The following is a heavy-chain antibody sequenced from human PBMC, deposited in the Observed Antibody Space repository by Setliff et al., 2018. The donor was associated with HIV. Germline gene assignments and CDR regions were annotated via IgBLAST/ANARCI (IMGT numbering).Heavy chain of an antibody. CDR3: ARDYNFWSGYYTNDAFDI. Sequence: ASVKVSCKASNYTFTSYGISWVRQAPRQGLEWMGWISPYNGNTNYAQNFQGRVTMTTDTSTSTAYMELRSLRSDDTAVYYCARDYNFWSGYYTNDAFDIWGQGTMVTVSS. CDR1: NYTFTSYG. D-gene: IGHD3-3*01. V-gene: IGHV1-18*01. CDR2: ISPYNGNT. J-gene: IGHJ3*02.